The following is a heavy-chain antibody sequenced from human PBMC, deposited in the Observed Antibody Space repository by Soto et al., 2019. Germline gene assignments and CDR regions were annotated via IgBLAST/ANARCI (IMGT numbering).Heavy chain of an antibody. CDR3: ARDRAGYYYYGMDV. Sequence: LCVTCSVAEDSSIIRDHYLGGIRPSPGKGLEWIGSIYYSGSTNYNPSLKSRVTISVDTSKNQFSLKLSSVTAADTAVYYCARDRAGYYYYGMDVWGQGTTVTVS. CDR2: IYYSGST. D-gene: IGHD3-10*01. J-gene: IGHJ6*02. V-gene: IGHV4-61*08. CDR1: EDSSIIRDHY.